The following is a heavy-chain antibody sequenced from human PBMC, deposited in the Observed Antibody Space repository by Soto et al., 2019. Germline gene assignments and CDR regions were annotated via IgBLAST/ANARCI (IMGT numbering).Heavy chain of an antibody. J-gene: IGHJ5*02. D-gene: IGHD6-13*01. V-gene: IGHV3-73*01. CDR3: TSAVAAGTQHCFHP. CDR2: IRSKANSYAP. Sequence: ESLRLPCAASAVTLSGSAMHGVRQASANALKWVGLIRSKANSYAPAYAASVKGRFTISRDDSKNTAYLQMNSLKTEDSVVYYSTSAVAAGTQHCFHPWAEGT. CDR1: AVTLSGSA.